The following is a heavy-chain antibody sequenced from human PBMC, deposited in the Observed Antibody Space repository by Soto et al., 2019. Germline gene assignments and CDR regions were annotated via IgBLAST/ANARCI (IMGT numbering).Heavy chain of an antibody. CDR2: INHSGST. D-gene: IGHD6-13*01. Sequence: SETLSLTCAVYGGSFSGYYWSWIRQPPGKGLEWIGEINHSGSTNYNPSLKSRVTISVDTSKNQFSLKLSSVTAADTAVYYCARDKFGGDSSSWYGRAYYYYYGMDVWGQGTTVTVSS. CDR1: GGSFSGYY. CDR3: ARDKFGGDSSSWYGRAYYYYYGMDV. J-gene: IGHJ6*02. V-gene: IGHV4-34*01.